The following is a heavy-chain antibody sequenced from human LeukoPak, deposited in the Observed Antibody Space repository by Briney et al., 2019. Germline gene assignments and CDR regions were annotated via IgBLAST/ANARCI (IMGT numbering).Heavy chain of an antibody. Sequence: PGGSLRLSCIVSGFTFSRYYMNWVRQAPGKGLEWVSAISSASDSIRYADSVRGRFTISRDNAANSVFLQMNSLRGEDTGIYYCVTEGVPQPYWGQGTLVTVSS. CDR2: ISSASDSI. J-gene: IGHJ4*02. CDR3: VTEGVPQPY. CDR1: GFTFSRYY. D-gene: IGHD3-10*01. V-gene: IGHV3-21*01.